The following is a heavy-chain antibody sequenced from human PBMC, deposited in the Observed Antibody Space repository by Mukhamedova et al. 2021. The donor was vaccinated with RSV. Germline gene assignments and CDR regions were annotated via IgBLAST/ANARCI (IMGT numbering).Heavy chain of an antibody. Sequence: QWYQRRVTITADESTSTAYMELSSLRSEDTAVYYCARNYYGSGSYYHFDYWGQGTLGTVSS. V-gene: IGHV1-69*01. D-gene: IGHD3-10*01. J-gene: IGHJ4*02. CDR3: ARNYYGSGSYYHFDY.